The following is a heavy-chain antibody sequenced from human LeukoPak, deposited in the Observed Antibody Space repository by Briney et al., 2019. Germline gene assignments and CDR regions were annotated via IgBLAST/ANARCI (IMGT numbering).Heavy chain of an antibody. Sequence: GGSLRLSCAASGFTFSSYAMSWVRQAPGKGLEWVSAISGSGGSTYYADSVKGRFTISRDNSKNTLYLQMNSLRAEDTAVYYCARGSSFYGSGSRERYFDYWGQGTLVTVSS. CDR3: ARGSSFYGSGSRERYFDY. J-gene: IGHJ4*02. V-gene: IGHV3-23*01. CDR2: ISGSGGST. D-gene: IGHD3-10*01. CDR1: GFTFSSYA.